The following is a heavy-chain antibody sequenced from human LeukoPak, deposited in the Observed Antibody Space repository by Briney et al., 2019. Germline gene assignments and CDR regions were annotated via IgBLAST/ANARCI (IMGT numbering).Heavy chain of an antibody. CDR2: INHSGST. D-gene: IGHD5-12*01. J-gene: IGHJ4*02. CDR1: GGSFSGYY. Sequence: PSETLSLTCAVYGGSFSGYYWSWIRQPPGKGLEWIGEINHSGSTNYNPSLKGRVTISVDTSKNQFSLKLSSVTAEDTAVYYCARGGNSGLTYWGQGTLVT. CDR3: ARGGNSGLTY. V-gene: IGHV4-34*01.